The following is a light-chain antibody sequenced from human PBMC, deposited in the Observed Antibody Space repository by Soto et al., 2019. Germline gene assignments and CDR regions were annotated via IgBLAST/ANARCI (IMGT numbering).Light chain of an antibody. CDR3: LQDINYPWK. CDR2: GAS. Sequence: DIQMTNSPSTLSASVVDIFTITFLASQSISSRLAWYQQKPGKAPKLLIYGASNLQSGVPPRFSGSGSGTDFTLAISSLQPEDSATYYCLQDINYPWKFGQGTKVAIK. V-gene: IGKV1-5*01. CDR1: QSISSR. J-gene: IGKJ1*01.